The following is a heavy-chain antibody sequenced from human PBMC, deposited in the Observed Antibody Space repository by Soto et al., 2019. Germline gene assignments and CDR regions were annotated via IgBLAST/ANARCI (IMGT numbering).Heavy chain of an antibody. Sequence: GGSLRLSCAASGFTFSSYAMSWVRQAPGKGLEWVSAISAGAVATNYADSVKGRFTISRDNSKNTLYLQMNSLRAEDTAVYYCAKGRESSGFYRRFDDWGQVALVTASP. J-gene: IGHJ4*02. CDR3: AKGRESSGFYRRFDD. V-gene: IGHV3-23*01. D-gene: IGHD3-22*01. CDR2: ISAGAVAT. CDR1: GFTFSSYA.